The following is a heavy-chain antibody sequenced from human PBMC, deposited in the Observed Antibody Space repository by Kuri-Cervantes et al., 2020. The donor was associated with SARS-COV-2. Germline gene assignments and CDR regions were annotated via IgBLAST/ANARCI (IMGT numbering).Heavy chain of an antibody. CDR1: GFTFSDHY. Sequence: GGSLRLSCAASGFTFSDHYMDWVRQAPGRGLEWVGSIRNKDGKYSTEDAASVRGRFTISRDDSKKSLYLQMNSLQTEDTAVYYCTSLQRIPLFDFWDQGTVVTVSS. CDR2: IRNKDGKYST. D-gene: IGHD2-21*01. V-gene: IGHV3-72*01. J-gene: IGHJ3*01. CDR3: TSLQRIPLFDF.